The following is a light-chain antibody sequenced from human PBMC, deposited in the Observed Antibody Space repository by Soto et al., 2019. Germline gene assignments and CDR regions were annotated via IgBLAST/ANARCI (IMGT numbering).Light chain of an antibody. Sequence: TQSPGTLSLSPGERATLFCRASQSISSWLAWYQQKPGKAPKLLIYKASSLESGVPSRFSGSGSGTDFTLTISSLQPDDFATYYCQHYDTYPLTFGGGTKVDIK. CDR2: KAS. J-gene: IGKJ4*01. V-gene: IGKV1-5*03. CDR1: QSISSW. CDR3: QHYDTYPLT.